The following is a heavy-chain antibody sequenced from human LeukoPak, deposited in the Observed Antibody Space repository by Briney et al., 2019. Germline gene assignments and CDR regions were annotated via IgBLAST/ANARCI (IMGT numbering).Heavy chain of an antibody. D-gene: IGHD2-2*01. V-gene: IGHV1-69-2*01. CDR3: ATAGISKCSSTSCYESIFNYYYYYMDV. CDR2: VDPDDGET. Sequence: ASVKISCKVSGYTFTDYYMHWVQQAPGKGLEWMGLVDPDDGETIYAEKFQGRVTITANTSTDTAYMELSSLRSEDTAVYYCATAGISKCSSTSCYESIFNYYYYYMDVWGKGTTVTVSS. J-gene: IGHJ6*03. CDR1: GYTFTDYY.